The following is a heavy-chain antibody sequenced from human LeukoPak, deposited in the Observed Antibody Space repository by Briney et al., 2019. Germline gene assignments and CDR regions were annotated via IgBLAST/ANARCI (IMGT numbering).Heavy chain of an antibody. CDR3: ASFVSGSFDAFDI. CDR1: GYSISSGYY. CDR2: IYHSGST. Sequence: SETLSLTCTVSGYSISSGYYWGWIRQPPGKGLEWIGSIYHSGSTYYNPSLKSRVTISVDTSKNQFSLKLSSVTAADTAVYYCASFVSGSFDAFDIWGQGTMVTVSS. J-gene: IGHJ3*02. V-gene: IGHV4-38-2*02. D-gene: IGHD6-13*01.